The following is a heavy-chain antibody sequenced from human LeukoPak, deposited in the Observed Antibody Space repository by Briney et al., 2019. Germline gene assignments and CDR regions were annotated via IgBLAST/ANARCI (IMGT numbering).Heavy chain of an antibody. J-gene: IGHJ5*02. CDR2: IIPIFGTA. D-gene: IGHD2-2*01. CDR3: ARGVGYCSSTSCQLFDP. V-gene: IGHV1-69*13. Sequence: ASVKVSCKASGGTFSSYAISWVRQAPGQGLEWMGGIIPIFGTANYAQKFQGRVTITADESTSTAYMELGSLRSEDTAVYYCARGVGYCSSTSCQLFDPWGQGTLVTVSS. CDR1: GGTFSSYA.